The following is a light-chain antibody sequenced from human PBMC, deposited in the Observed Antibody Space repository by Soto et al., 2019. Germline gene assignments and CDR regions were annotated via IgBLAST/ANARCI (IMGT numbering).Light chain of an antibody. J-gene: IGKJ1*01. CDR2: DGS. CDR1: KSVCSN. V-gene: IGKV3-11*01. CDR3: RQRCNTPSRT. Sequence: VTQSPTHLSLSPWSLATLSCSTGKSVCSNYAGYQQKPGEALRLLIYDGSNSATAIPARCSGSAFGTDFSLPSSSREPEDVAVYYCRQRCNTPSRTFGQGTKVDIK.